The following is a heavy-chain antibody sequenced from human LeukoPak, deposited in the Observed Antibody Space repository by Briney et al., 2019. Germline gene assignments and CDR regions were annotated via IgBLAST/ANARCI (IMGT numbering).Heavy chain of an antibody. CDR3: ARARGTMVRGVIGNWFDP. J-gene: IGHJ5*02. CDR2: MNPNSGNT. D-gene: IGHD3-10*01. Sequence: GASVKVSCKASGYTFTSYDINWVRQATGQGLEWMGWMNPNSGNTGYAQKFQGRVTITADESTSTAYMELSSLRSEDTAVYYCARARGTMVRGVIGNWFDPWGQGTLVTVSS. V-gene: IGHV1-8*03. CDR1: GYTFTSYD.